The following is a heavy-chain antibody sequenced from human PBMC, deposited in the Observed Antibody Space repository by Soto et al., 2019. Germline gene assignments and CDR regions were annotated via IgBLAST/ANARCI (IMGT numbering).Heavy chain of an antibody. J-gene: IGHJ4*02. CDR1: GGSISSYY. CDR2: IYYSGST. D-gene: IGHD6-6*01. V-gene: IGHV4-59*04. Sequence: PSETLSLTCTVSGGSISSYYWSWIRQPPGKGLEWIGYIYYSGSTYYNPSLESRVTISVDTSKNQFSLKLSSVTAADTAVYYCARHGYSSSYHFDYWGQGTLVTVSS. CDR3: ARHGYSSSYHFDY.